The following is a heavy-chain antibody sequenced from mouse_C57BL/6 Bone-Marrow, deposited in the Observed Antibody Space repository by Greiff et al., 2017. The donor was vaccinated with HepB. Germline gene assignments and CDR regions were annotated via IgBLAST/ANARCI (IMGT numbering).Heavy chain of an antibody. J-gene: IGHJ1*03. D-gene: IGHD1-1*01. Sequence: VKLQQPGAELVKPGASVKLSCKASGYTFTSYWMQWVKQRPGQGLEWIGEIDPSDSYTNYNQKFKGKATLTVDTSSSTAYMQLSSLTSEDSAVYYCARCTTVVAHWYFDVWGTGTTVTVSS. CDR2: IDPSDSYT. CDR1: GYTFTSYW. V-gene: IGHV1-50*01. CDR3: ARCTTVVAHWYFDV.